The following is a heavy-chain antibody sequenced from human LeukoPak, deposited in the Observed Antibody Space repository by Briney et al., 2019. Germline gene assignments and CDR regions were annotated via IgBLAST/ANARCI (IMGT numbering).Heavy chain of an antibody. CDR1: GFTFSSYA. J-gene: IGHJ4*02. CDR2: ISGSGGST. D-gene: IGHD2-15*01. Sequence: QAGGSLRLSCAASGFTFSSYAMSWVRQAPGKGLEWVSVISGSGGSTYYADSVKGRFTISRDNSKNTLYLQMNSLRAEDTAVYYCAKVSRYCSGGSCYYHPFDYWGQGTLVTVSS. V-gene: IGHV3-23*01. CDR3: AKVSRYCSGGSCYYHPFDY.